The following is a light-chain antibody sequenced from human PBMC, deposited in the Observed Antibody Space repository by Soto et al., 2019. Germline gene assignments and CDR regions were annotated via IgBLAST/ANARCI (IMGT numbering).Light chain of an antibody. Sequence: QSVLTQPPSVSGAPGQRVTISCTGSGSNIGAGYDVHWYQHRPGTAPKLLVFGDSHRPSGVPDRFSGSKSGTSASLAITGLQAEDEGDYYCQSYDSTLDACYVFGTGTKVTVL. CDR3: QSYDSTLDACYV. J-gene: IGLJ1*01. CDR2: GDS. V-gene: IGLV1-40*01. CDR1: GSNIGAGYD.